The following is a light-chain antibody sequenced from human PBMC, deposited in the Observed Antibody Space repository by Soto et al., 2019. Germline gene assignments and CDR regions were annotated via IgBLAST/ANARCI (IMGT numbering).Light chain of an antibody. CDR3: QQYGSSPT. CDR1: QGVSSSY. J-gene: IGKJ5*01. Sequence: EIVLTQSPGTLSLSPGERATLSCRASQGVSSSYLAWYQHKPGQAPRLLIYGASSRATGIPDRFSGSGSGTDFTLTISRLEPEDFAVYYCQQYGSSPTFGQGTRLEIK. CDR2: GAS. V-gene: IGKV3-20*01.